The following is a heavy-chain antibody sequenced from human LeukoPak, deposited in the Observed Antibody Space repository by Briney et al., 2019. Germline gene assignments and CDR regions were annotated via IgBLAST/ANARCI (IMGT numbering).Heavy chain of an antibody. Sequence: PGGSLRLSCAASGFTFSSYWMHWVRQAPGKGLVWVSRINSDGSSTSYADSVKGRFTISRDNAENTLYLQMNSLRAEDTAVYYCARDPEWLLYRYLDYWGQGTLVTVSS. D-gene: IGHD3-3*01. V-gene: IGHV3-74*01. CDR2: INSDGSST. CDR3: ARDPEWLLYRYLDY. CDR1: GFTFSSYW. J-gene: IGHJ4*02.